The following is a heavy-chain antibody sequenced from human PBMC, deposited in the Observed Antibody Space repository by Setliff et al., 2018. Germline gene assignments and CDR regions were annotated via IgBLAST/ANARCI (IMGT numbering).Heavy chain of an antibody. CDR3: ARTHSIIKIFGVVSLLYHMDV. Sequence: PSETLSLTCVVHGVSLSDHTWSWIRQSPGQGLEWIGDITHNGVTNYKRSLRSRVTMSVDTSTNRLSLRINFLTAADTAVYYCARTHSIIKIFGVVSLLYHMDVWGTGTTVTVSS. D-gene: IGHD3-3*01. J-gene: IGHJ6*03. CDR1: GVSLSDHT. CDR2: ITHNGVT. V-gene: IGHV4-34*01.